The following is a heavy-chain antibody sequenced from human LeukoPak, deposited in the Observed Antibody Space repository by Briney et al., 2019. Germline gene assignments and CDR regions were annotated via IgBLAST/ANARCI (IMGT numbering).Heavy chain of an antibody. CDR3: ARTSNWFDP. V-gene: IGHV4-31*03. CDR1: GASISSGGYY. J-gene: IGHJ5*02. Sequence: SQTLYLTCTVSGASISSGGYYGSWIRQHAGTGLEWIGYIYYSGSSYYNPSLKSRATISQDTSKNQFSLKLSSVTAADTAVYYCARTSNWFDPWGQGTLVTVSS. CDR2: IYYSGSS.